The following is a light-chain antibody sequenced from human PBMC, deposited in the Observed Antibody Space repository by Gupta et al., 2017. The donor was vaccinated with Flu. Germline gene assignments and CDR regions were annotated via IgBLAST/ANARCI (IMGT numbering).Light chain of an antibody. CDR2: KAS. CDR3: QQDRSSPWT. Sequence: DIQMTQSPSTLSASVGDRVTITCRASQSSDSWLAWYQQKPGKAPKLLIYKASNLESGVPSRFSGSGSGTEFTLTISSLQPDDFATYYCQQDRSSPWTFGQGTTVEIK. V-gene: IGKV1-5*03. CDR1: QSSDSW. J-gene: IGKJ1*01.